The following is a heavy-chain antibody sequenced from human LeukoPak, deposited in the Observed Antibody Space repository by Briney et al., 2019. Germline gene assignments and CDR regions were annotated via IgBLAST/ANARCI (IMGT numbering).Heavy chain of an antibody. J-gene: IGHJ4*02. CDR3: ARGPQGLWWLQPGDY. CDR2: ISYDGSNK. Sequence: GRSLRLSCAASGCTFSSYAMHWVRQAPGKGLEWVAVISYDGSNKYYADSVKGRFTLSRDNSKNTLYLQMSSLRAEDTAVYYCARGPQGLWWLQPGDYWGQGTLVTASS. V-gene: IGHV3-30*04. CDR1: GCTFSSYA. D-gene: IGHD5-12*01.